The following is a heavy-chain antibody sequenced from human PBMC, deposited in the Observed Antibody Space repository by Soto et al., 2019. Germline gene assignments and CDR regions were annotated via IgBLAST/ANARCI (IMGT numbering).Heavy chain of an antibody. J-gene: IGHJ4*02. Sequence: QVQLQESGPGLVKPSETLSLTCTVSGGSISGYYWSWIRQPPGKGLDCIGYIYYSGTTNYHPSLEIRVSISIVSSRNQFSLKLSSVTAADTAVDYCSRRDASGWYSYFDSWGQGTLVTVSS. CDR3: SRRDASGWYSYFDS. CDR1: GGSISGYY. D-gene: IGHD6-19*01. CDR2: IYYSGTT. V-gene: IGHV4-59*08.